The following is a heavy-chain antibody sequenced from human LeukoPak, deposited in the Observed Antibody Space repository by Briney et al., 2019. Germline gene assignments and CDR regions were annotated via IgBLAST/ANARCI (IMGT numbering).Heavy chain of an antibody. Sequence: SETLSHTLTVSGGSVSSGSYYRSWIRQPPGKGLEWIGYIYYSGSTNYNPSLKSRVTISVDTSKNQFSLKLSSVTAADTAVYYCARECEGAAAGYDAFDIWGQRAMVTVSS. CDR2: IYYSGST. J-gene: IGHJ3*02. CDR1: GGSVSSGSYY. D-gene: IGHD6-13*01. V-gene: IGHV4-61*01. CDR3: ARECEGAAAGYDAFDI.